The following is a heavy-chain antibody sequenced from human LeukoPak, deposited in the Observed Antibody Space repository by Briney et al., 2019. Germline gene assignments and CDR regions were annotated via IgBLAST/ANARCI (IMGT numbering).Heavy chain of an antibody. CDR1: GFTFDDYA. D-gene: IGHD6-19*01. V-gene: IGHV3-23*01. J-gene: IGHJ4*02. CDR3: AKVGHSSDWYRGGFDY. Sequence: TGRSLRLSCAASGFTFDDYAMHWVRQAPGKGLEWVSGISGSGIGTYFADYVKGRFTISRDNSKSTLYLQMNSLRAEDAAVYYCAKVGHSSDWYRGGFDYWGQGTLVTVSS. CDR2: ISGSGIGT.